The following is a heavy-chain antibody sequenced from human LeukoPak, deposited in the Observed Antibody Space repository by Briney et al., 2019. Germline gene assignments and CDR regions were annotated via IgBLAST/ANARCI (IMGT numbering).Heavy chain of an antibody. J-gene: IGHJ4*02. CDR3: AHWNYPLDY. V-gene: IGHV3-30*02. CDR2: IQYDGSKQ. CDR1: GFLFSGYG. Sequence: PGGSLRLSCAASGFLFSGYGIHWVRQAPGKGLEWVAFIQYDGSKQYYIDSVKGRFTISRDNSKNTLYLQMNSLRVEDTAVYYCAHWNYPLDYWGQGTLVAVSS. D-gene: IGHD1-7*01.